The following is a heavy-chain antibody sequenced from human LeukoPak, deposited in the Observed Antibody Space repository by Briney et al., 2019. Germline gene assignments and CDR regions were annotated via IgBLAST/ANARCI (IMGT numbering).Heavy chain of an antibody. V-gene: IGHV4-59*01. CDR2: IYYSGST. CDR1: GGSISSYY. CDR3: ARHQRGNSDAFDI. D-gene: IGHD4-23*01. Sequence: SETLSLTCTVSGGSISSYYWSWLRQPPGKGLEWIGYIYYSGSTNYNPSLKSRVTISVDTSKNQFSLKLRFVTAADTAVYYCARHQRGNSDAFDIWGQGTMVTVSS. J-gene: IGHJ3*02.